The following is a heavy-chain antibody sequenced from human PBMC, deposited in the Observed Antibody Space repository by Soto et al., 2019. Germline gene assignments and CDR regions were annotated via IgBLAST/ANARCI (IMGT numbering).Heavy chain of an antibody. J-gene: IGHJ6*02. D-gene: IGHD2-2*01. CDR1: GCTFSSYA. V-gene: IGHV1-69*13. CDR2: IIPIFGTA. CDR3: ARARAYCSSTSCSAYYYYGMDV. Sequence: SVKVSCKASGCTFSSYAISWVRQAPGQGLEWMGGIIPIFGTANYAQKFQGRVTITADESTSTAYMELSSLRSEDTAVYYCARARAYCSSTSCSAYYYYGMDVWGQGTTVTVSS.